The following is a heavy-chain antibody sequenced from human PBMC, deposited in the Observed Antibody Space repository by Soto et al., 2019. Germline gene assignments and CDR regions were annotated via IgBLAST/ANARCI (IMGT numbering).Heavy chain of an antibody. D-gene: IGHD2-2*01. Sequence: GGSLRLSCAASGFTFSSYSMNWVRQAPGKGLEWVSSISSSSSYIYYADSVKGRFSISRDKAKNSLYLQMNSLRAEDTAVYSCASLDTSPTTRAGGPDAFEIWGQWTMVTVSS. CDR2: ISSSSSYI. V-gene: IGHV3-21*01. J-gene: IGHJ3*02. CDR3: ASLDTSPTTRAGGPDAFEI. CDR1: GFTFSSYS.